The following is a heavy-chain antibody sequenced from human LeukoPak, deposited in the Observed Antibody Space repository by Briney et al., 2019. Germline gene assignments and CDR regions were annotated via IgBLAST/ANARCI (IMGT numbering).Heavy chain of an antibody. CDR1: GFTFSSYG. D-gene: IGHD1-26*01. CDR2: ISGSGGST. Sequence: GGSLRLSCAASGFTFSSYGMNWVRQAPGKGLEWVSAISGSGGSTYYADSVKGRFTISRDNSKNTLYLQMNSLRAEDTAVYYCAKDGWGSYNFDYWGQGTLVTVSS. V-gene: IGHV3-23*01. CDR3: AKDGWGSYNFDY. J-gene: IGHJ4*02.